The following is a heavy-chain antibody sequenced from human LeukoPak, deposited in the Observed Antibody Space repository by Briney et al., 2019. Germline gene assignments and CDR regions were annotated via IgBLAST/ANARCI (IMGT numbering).Heavy chain of an antibody. CDR2: IWYDGSNK. V-gene: IGHV3-33*08. CDR3: ARGRYYYDSSGYCPLDY. J-gene: IGHJ4*02. CDR1: GFTFSSYG. Sequence: PGGSLRLSCAASGFTFSSYGMHWVRQAPGKGLEWVAVIWYDGSNKYYADSVKGRFTISRDNSKNTLYLQMNSLRAEDTAVYYCARGRYYYDSSGYCPLDYWGQGTLVTVSS. D-gene: IGHD3-22*01.